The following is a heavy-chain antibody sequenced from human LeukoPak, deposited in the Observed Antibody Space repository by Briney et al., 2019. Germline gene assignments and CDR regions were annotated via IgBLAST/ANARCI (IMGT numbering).Heavy chain of an antibody. D-gene: IGHD3-16*01. CDR2: VIPSFGAA. J-gene: IGHJ3*02. CDR3: VRSQEFGIMDDAFAT. CDR1: GVTGTNFNTYA. V-gene: IGHV1-69*13. Sequence: SVKVSCKASGVTGTNFNTYAVGWVRQAPGQGFEWLGGVIPSFGAADFPQKFQDRISITADASTATAYLELSSLRSDDTAVYYCVRSQEFGIMDDAFATWGQGTRVTVSS.